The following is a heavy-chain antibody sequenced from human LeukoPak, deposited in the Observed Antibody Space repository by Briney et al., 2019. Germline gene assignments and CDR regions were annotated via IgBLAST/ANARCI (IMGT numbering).Heavy chain of an antibody. CDR2: INPNSGGT. Sequence: ASVKVSCKASGYTFTGYYMHWVRQAPGQGLEWMGWINPNSGGTNYAQKFQGRVTMTRDTSISTAYMELSRLRSDDTAVYYCAREAYRHPAVAGGANYFDYWGQGTLVTVSS. D-gene: IGHD6-19*01. V-gene: IGHV1-2*02. J-gene: IGHJ4*02. CDR1: GYTFTGYY. CDR3: AREAYRHPAVAGGANYFDY.